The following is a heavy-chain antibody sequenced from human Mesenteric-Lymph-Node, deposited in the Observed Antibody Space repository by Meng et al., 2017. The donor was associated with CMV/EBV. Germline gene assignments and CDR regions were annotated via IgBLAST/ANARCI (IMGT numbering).Heavy chain of an antibody. J-gene: IGHJ4*02. CDR2: ISAYNGNT. V-gene: IGHV1-18*01. CDR3: ARDRYQVRGVMNY. D-gene: IGHD3-10*01. CDR1: GYNFTSYG. Sequence: KASGYNFTSYGISWVRQATGQGLEWMGWISAYNGNTNYAQKLQGRVTMTTDTSTRTAYMELRSLRSDDTAVYYCARDRYQVRGVMNYWGQGTLVTVSS.